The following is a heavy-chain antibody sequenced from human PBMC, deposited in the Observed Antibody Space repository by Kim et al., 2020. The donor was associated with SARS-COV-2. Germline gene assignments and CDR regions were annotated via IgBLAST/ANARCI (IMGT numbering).Heavy chain of an antibody. CDR3: ARGGPLDPFDI. D-gene: IGHD2-2*03. V-gene: IGHV3-23*01. CDR1: GFTFSRYP. Sequence: GGSLRLSCAASGFTFSRYPMSWVRQVPGKGLEWVSGLSVSGTGATTFNADSVEGRFSISRDDSNSTLYLQMNSLRADDTALYYCARGGPLDPFDIWGQGT. CDR2: LSVSGTGATT. J-gene: IGHJ3*02.